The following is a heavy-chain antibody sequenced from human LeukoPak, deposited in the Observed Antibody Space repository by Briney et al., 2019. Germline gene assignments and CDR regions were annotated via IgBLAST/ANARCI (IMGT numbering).Heavy chain of an antibody. CDR3: AKFRPITSVAGTIFHY. CDR1: GFTFTNYA. J-gene: IGHJ4*02. CDR2: ISGNGGST. D-gene: IGHD6-19*01. V-gene: IGHV3-23*01. Sequence: GRSLRLSYAASGFTFTNYAMSWVRQAPGEGLEWVSAISGNGGSTYYADSVKGRFTISRDNSKNTLYLQMNSLRAEDTAVYYCAKFRPITSVAGTIFHYWGQGALVTVSS.